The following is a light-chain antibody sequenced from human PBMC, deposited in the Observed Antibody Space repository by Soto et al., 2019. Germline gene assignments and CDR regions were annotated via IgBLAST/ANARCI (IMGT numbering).Light chain of an antibody. CDR3: RSYTSSSTRV. J-gene: IGLJ2*01. CDR1: SSDVGGYNY. Sequence: QSLLTQPASVSGSPGQSITISCTGTSSDVGGYNYVSWYQQHPGKAPKLMIYDVSNRPSGVSNRFSGSKSGNTASLTISGLQAEDEADYYCRSYTSSSTRVFGGGTKLTVL. V-gene: IGLV2-14*01. CDR2: DVS.